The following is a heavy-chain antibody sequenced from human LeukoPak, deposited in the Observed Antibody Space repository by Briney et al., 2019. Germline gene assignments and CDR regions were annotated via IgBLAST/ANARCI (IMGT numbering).Heavy chain of an antibody. CDR1: GGTFSSYA. CDR2: IIPIFGTA. V-gene: IGHV1-69*05. Sequence: SVKVSCKASGGTFSSYAISWVRQAPGQGLEWMGGIIPIFGTANYAQEFQGRVTITTDESTSTAYMELSSLRSEDTAVYYCASEVVVITTGPHYFDYWGQGTLVTVSS. D-gene: IGHD3-22*01. J-gene: IGHJ4*02. CDR3: ASEVVVITTGPHYFDY.